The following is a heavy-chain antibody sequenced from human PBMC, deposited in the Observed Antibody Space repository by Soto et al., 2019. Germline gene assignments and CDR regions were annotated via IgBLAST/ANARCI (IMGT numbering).Heavy chain of an antibody. CDR2: IYYSGST. CDR3: ARGYCSGGSCYRY. CDR1: GGSISSSSYY. J-gene: IGHJ4*02. D-gene: IGHD2-15*01. Sequence: SETLSLTCTVSGGSISSSSYYWGWIRQPPGKGLEWIGSIYYSGSTYYNPSLKSRVTISVDTSRNQFSLKLSSVTAADTAVYYCARGYCSGGSCYRYWGQGSQVTVSS. V-gene: IGHV4-39*01.